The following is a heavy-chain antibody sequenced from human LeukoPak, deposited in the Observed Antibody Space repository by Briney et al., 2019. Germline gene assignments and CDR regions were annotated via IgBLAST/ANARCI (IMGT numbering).Heavy chain of an antibody. D-gene: IGHD3-10*01. J-gene: IGHJ6*02. CDR2: FYHSGST. CDR1: GYSITNGFY. V-gene: IGHV4-38-2*02. CDR3: ARESRFYGPGTYSPSDYHGMDV. Sequence: PSETLSLTCTVSGYSITNGFYWVWVRQPPGKGLEWIGTFYHSGSTYFNPSLESRVTISVDTSKNQLTLKLRSVTATDTAVYFCARESRFYGPGTYSPSDYHGMDVWGQGTTVTVSS.